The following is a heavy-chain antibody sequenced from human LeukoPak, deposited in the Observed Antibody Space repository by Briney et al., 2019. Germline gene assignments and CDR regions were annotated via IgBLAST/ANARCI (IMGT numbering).Heavy chain of an antibody. CDR1: GFTFSSYG. J-gene: IGHJ4*02. CDR2: ISRRSSYI. D-gene: IGHD3-3*01. CDR3: ARQYYDIWSGYYTADYYFDY. V-gene: IGHV3-21*06. Sequence: GGSLRLSCAASGFTFSSYGMNWVRQAPGKGMEWVSSISRRSSYIYYADSVKGRFTNSRDNAKNSLYLELHSLRAEDTAVYYGARQYYDIWSGYYTADYYFDYWGQGTLVTVSS.